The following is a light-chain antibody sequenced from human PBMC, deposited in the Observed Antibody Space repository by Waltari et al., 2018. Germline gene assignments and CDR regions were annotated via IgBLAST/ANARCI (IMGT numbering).Light chain of an antibody. CDR3: QQYRISPWT. Sequence: DIQMTKSPSTLSAFVADTVPITCRASESINSWLAWYQEKPGKAPKLLIQKASNLESGVPSRFSGSGSGTEFTLTISSLQADDFASYYCQQYRISPWTFGQGTKVEI. CDR2: KAS. CDR1: ESINSW. V-gene: IGKV1-5*03. J-gene: IGKJ1*01.